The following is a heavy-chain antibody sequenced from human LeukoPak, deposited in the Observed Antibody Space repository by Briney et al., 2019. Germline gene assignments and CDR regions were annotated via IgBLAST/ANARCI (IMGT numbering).Heavy chain of an antibody. V-gene: IGHV3-21*01. J-gene: IGHJ5*02. Sequence: PGGSLRLSCAVSGFTFSSYGMHWVRQAPGKGLEWVSSISSSSSYIYYADSVKGRFTISRDNAKNSLYLQMNSLRAEDTAVYYCARDNGEWRLNWFDHWGQGTLVTVSS. CDR2: ISSSSSYI. CDR3: ARDNGEWRLNWFDH. CDR1: GFTFSSYG. D-gene: IGHD2-8*01.